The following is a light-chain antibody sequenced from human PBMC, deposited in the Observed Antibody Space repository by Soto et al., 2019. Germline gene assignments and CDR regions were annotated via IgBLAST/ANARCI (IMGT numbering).Light chain of an antibody. CDR3: QQVDSYPFT. CDR2: GAS. Sequence: DIQLTQSPSFLSASVGDRVTISCRASQGISSYLAWYQQKPGKAPKLLIYGASTLQSGVPSRFSGRGSGTQFTLTISSLQPEDFATYYCQQVDSYPFTFGPGTKVEIK. J-gene: IGKJ3*01. V-gene: IGKV1-9*01. CDR1: QGISSY.